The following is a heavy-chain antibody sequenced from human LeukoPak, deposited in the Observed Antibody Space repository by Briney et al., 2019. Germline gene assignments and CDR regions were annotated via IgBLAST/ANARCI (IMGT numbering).Heavy chain of an antibody. Sequence: SETLSLTCAVYGGSFSGYYWSWIRQPPGKGLEWIGEINHSGSTNYNPSLKSRVTISVDTSKNQFSLKLSSVTAADTAVYYCARENYGSGNYYNGPLDYWGQGTLVTVSS. D-gene: IGHD3-10*01. CDR2: INHSGST. J-gene: IGHJ4*02. CDR1: GGSFSGYY. V-gene: IGHV4-34*01. CDR3: ARENYGSGNYYNGPLDY.